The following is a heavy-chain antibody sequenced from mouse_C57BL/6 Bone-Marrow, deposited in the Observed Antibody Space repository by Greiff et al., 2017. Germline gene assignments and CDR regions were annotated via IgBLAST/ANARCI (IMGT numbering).Heavy chain of an antibody. CDR3: ALITTVPHWYFDV. Sequence: VQLQQSVAELVRPGASVKLSCTASGFNIKNTYMHWVKQRPEQGLEWIGRIEPANGNTKYAPKFQGKATITADTSSNTAYLQLSSLTSEDTAIYYCALITTVPHWYFDVWGTGTTVTVSS. D-gene: IGHD1-1*01. V-gene: IGHV14-3*01. CDR1: GFNIKNTY. CDR2: IEPANGNT. J-gene: IGHJ1*03.